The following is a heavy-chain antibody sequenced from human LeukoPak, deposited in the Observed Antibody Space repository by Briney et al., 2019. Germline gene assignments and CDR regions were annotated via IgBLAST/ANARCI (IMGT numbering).Heavy chain of an antibody. CDR3: ASIRYGDYYYGMDV. J-gene: IGHJ6*02. CDR2: IYSGGST. V-gene: IGHV3-53*04. CDR1: GFTVSSNY. D-gene: IGHD4-17*01. Sequence: GGSLRLSCAASGFTVSSNYMSWVRQAPGKGLEWVSVIYSGGSTYYADSVKGRFTISRHNSKNTLYLQMNSLRAEDTAVYYCASIRYGDYYYGMDVWGRGTTVTVSS.